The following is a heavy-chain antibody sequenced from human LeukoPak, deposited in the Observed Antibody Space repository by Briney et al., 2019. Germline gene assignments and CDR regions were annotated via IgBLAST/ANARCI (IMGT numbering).Heavy chain of an antibody. CDR1: GFTFSNYE. CDR3: AKGRGYCTNGVCPRDRYYYYMDV. D-gene: IGHD2-8*01. V-gene: IGHV3-23*01. CDR2: ISGSGAVI. J-gene: IGHJ6*03. Sequence: GGSLRLSCAASGFTFSNYEMNWIRQTPGKGLEWVSYISGSGAVIHYADSVKGRFTISRDNSKNTLYLQMNSLRAEDTAVYYCAKGRGYCTNGVCPRDRYYYYMDVWSKGTTVTVSS.